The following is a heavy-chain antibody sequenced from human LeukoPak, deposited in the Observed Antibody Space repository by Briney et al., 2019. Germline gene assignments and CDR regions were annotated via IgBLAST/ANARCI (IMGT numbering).Heavy chain of an antibody. CDR3: TKDRAYGQFLWGNDY. J-gene: IGHJ4*02. CDR1: GFTFSSYA. Sequence: GGSLRLSCAASGFTFSSYAMHWVRQAPGKGLEWVAFIRNDGSDKYYAVSVKGRFTISRDNSKNTLYLQMNSLRAVDTALYYCTKDRAYGQFLWGNDYWGQGTLVTVSS. V-gene: IGHV3-30*02. D-gene: IGHD2-21*01. CDR2: IRNDGSDK.